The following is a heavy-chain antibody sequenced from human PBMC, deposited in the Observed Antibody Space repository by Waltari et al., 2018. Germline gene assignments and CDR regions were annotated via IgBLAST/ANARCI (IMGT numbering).Heavy chain of an antibody. CDR1: GYTFTSYD. D-gene: IGHD6-19*01. J-gene: IGHJ4*02. CDR3: AREPNSSGWIDEL. Sequence: QVQLVQSGAEVKKPGASVKVSCKASGYTFTSYDINWVRQATGQGLEWMGGIIPIFGTANYAQKFQGRVTITADESTSTAYMELSSLRSEDTAVYYCAREPNSSGWIDELWGQGTLVTVSS. CDR2: IIPIFGTA. V-gene: IGHV1-69*01.